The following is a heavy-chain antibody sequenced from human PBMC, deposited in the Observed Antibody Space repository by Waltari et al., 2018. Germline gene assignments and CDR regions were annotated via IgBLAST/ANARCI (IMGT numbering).Heavy chain of an antibody. J-gene: IGHJ4*02. V-gene: IGHV4-59*01. CDR3: ARAGTYDSSGGLDY. CDR2: IYYSGST. D-gene: IGHD3-22*01. Sequence: QVQLQESGPGLVKPSETLSLTCTVSGGSISSYYWSWIRQPPGKGLEWIGYIYYSGSTNYNPSLKSRVTISVDTSKNHVSLKLSSVTAADTAVYYCARAGTYDSSGGLDYWGQRILVTVSS. CDR1: GGSISSYY.